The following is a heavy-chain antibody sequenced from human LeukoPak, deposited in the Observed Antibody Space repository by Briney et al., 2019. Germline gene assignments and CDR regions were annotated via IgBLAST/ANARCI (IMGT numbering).Heavy chain of an antibody. CDR3: ARGIRSNDGGACYPYHFDY. Sequence: PGGSLRLSCVASGFIVSNNYLNWVRQAPGKGLEWLSIIYVGDNVYYADSVKGRFTISRDTSRNTVYLQMNSLTAEDTAIYYCARGIRSNDGGACYPYHFDYWGQGTLVTVSS. V-gene: IGHV3-53*01. J-gene: IGHJ4*02. D-gene: IGHD2-21*01. CDR1: GFIVSNNY. CDR2: IYVGDNV.